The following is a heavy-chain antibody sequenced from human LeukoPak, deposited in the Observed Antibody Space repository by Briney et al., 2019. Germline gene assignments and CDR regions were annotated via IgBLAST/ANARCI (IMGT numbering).Heavy chain of an antibody. V-gene: IGHV3-23*01. CDR3: AKDRVSPGFNLFDP. Sequence: PGGSLRPSWAGSGFTFCSHAIKLVRQAPGKGLEWVSAINGRGDNTYNADSVKGRFTISRDNSKSTLFLQMNSLRAEDTAIYYCAKDRVSPGFNLFDPWGQGTLVTVSS. CDR2: INGRGDNT. J-gene: IGHJ5*02. D-gene: IGHD2/OR15-2a*01. CDR1: GFTFCSHA.